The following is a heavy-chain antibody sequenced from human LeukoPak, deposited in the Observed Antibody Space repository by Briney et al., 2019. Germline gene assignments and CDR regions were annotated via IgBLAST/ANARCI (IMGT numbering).Heavy chain of an antibody. V-gene: IGHV3-30*04. CDR3: ARDPAKGAATYFDY. CDR2: ISFDGGKI. Sequence: PGGSLTLPCTASAFPFSNYAMHGVRQTPGKGLEGVALISFDGGKIYYADSMKGRFTISRDNSKNTLFLQMNSLTVEDTAVYYCARDPAKGAATYFDYWGQGTLVTVSS. CDR1: AFPFSNYA. D-gene: IGHD2-15*01. J-gene: IGHJ4*02.